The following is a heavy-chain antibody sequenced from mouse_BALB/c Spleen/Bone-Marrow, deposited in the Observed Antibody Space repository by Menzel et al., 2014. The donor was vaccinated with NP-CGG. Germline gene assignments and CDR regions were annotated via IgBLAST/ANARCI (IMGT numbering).Heavy chain of an antibody. J-gene: IGHJ4*01. CDR3: ARQGYYDYDYAMDY. CDR1: GFASSSYD. Sequence: VESGGGLVKPGGSLKLSCAASGFASSSYDMSWVRQTPEKRLEWVAYISSGGGSAYYPDTVKGRFTISRDNAKSTLYLQMSSLKSEDTAMYYCARQGYYDYDYAMDYWGQGTSVTVSS. D-gene: IGHD2-4*01. V-gene: IGHV5-12-1*01. CDR2: ISSGGGSA.